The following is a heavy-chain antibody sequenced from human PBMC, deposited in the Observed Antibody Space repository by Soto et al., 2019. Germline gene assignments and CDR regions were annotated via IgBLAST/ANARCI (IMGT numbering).Heavy chain of an antibody. CDR3: ARDAPNWYFYL. J-gene: IGHJ2*01. CDR2: IIPILGIA. Sequence: SVKVSCKASGGTFSSYTISWVRQAPGQGLEWMGRIIPILGIANYAQKFQGRVTITADKSTSTAYMELSSLRSEDTAVYYCARDAPNWYFYLWGRGTLVTVSS. V-gene: IGHV1-69*04. CDR1: GGTFSSYT.